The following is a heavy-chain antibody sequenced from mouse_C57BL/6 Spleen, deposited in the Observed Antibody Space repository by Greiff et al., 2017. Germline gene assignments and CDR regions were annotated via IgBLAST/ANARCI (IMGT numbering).Heavy chain of an antibody. V-gene: IGHV1-53*01. CDR2: INPSNGGT. CDR1: GYTFTSYW. CDR3: ARGDYGNYLYYFDY. Sequence: QVQLQQPGTELVKPGASVKLSCKASGYTFTSYWMHWVKQRPGQGLEWIGNINPSNGGTNYNEKFKSKATLTVDKSSSTAYMQLSSLTSEDSAVYYGARGDYGNYLYYFDYWGQGTTLTVSS. D-gene: IGHD2-1*01. J-gene: IGHJ2*01.